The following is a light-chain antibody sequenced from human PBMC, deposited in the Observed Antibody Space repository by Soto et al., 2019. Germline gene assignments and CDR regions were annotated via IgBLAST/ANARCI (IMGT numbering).Light chain of an antibody. CDR3: QQYSAYPYT. CDR2: DGS. J-gene: IGKJ2*01. Sequence: DIQMTQFPSTLSASVGDRVTITCRASQSIRSWLAWYQQKPGKAPKLLIYDGSSLQSGVPSGFSGSGSRTEFTLTINSLQPDDFATYYCQQYSAYPYTFGQGTKVETK. V-gene: IGKV1-5*01. CDR1: QSIRSW.